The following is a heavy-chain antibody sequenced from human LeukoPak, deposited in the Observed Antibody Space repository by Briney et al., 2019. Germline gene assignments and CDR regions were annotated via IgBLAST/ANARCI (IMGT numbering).Heavy chain of an antibody. J-gene: IGHJ4*02. V-gene: IGHV3-23*01. Sequence: RPGGSLRLSCAASGFTFSSYWMSWVRQAPGKGLEWVSAITGSGDSTYYADSVKGRFTISRDNSKNTLSLQMNSLRAEDTAVYYCAKENPVGGTNYFDYWGQGTLVTVPS. CDR1: GFTFSSYW. CDR2: ITGSGDST. D-gene: IGHD1-26*01. CDR3: AKENPVGGTNYFDY.